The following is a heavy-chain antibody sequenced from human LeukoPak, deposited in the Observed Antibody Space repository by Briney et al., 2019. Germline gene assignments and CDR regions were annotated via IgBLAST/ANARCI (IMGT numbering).Heavy chain of an antibody. Sequence: ASVKVSCKASGYTFTGYYMHWVRQAPGQGLEWMGWINPNSGGTNYAQKFQGRVTMTRDTSISTAYMELSRLRSDDTAVYYCARVGPKGTMVRGVIRYMDVWGKGTTVTVSS. CDR1: GYTFTGYY. V-gene: IGHV1-2*02. CDR2: INPNSGGT. J-gene: IGHJ6*03. CDR3: ARVGPKGTMVRGVIRYMDV. D-gene: IGHD3-10*01.